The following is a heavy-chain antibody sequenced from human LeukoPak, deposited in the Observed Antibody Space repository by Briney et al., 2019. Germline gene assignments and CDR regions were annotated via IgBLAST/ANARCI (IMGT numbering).Heavy chain of an antibody. CDR1: GFTLSSLA. V-gene: IGHV3-23*01. Sequence: GGSLRLPCAASGFTLSSLAMSGAPPAPGEGLEGGSAISGCGGSTYYADSVKGRFTISRDNSKNTRYLQMNSLRAEDTAVYYCAKSRAIVVVVAATIFWGQGTLVTVSS. J-gene: IGHJ4*02. CDR3: AKSRAIVVVVAATIF. CDR2: ISGCGGST. D-gene: IGHD2-15*01.